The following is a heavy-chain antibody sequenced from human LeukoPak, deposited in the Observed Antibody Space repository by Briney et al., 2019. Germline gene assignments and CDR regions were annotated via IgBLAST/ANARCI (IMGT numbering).Heavy chain of an antibody. D-gene: IGHD3-16*01. CDR2: IYPGDSDT. CDR1: GYTFANHR. J-gene: IGHJ4*02. V-gene: IGHV5-51*01. Sequence: ESRHSPSKSSGYTFANHRSGWVAQMPGKGLEWMGIIYPGDSDTRYSPSFRRHVTISADKSLGTTYLQGRSLKASDTAIYYCARFRGEDCWGQATKVT. CDR3: ARFRGEDC.